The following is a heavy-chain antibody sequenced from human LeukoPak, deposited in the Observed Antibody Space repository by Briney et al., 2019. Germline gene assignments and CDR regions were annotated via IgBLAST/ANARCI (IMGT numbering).Heavy chain of an antibody. V-gene: IGHV1-24*01. CDR1: GYTLTELS. Sequence: ASVKVSWKVSGYTLTELSMHWVRQAPGKGLEWMGGFDPEDGETIYAQKFQGRVTMTEDTSTDTAYMELSSLRSEDTAVYYCATEGSYSGSKGGGIDYWGQGTLVTVSS. D-gene: IGHD1-26*01. CDR3: ATEGSYSGSKGGGIDY. J-gene: IGHJ4*02. CDR2: FDPEDGET.